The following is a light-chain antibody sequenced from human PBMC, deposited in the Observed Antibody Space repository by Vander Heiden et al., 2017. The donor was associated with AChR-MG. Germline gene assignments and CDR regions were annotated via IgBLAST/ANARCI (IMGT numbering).Light chain of an antibody. CDR1: SGHISSA. V-gene: IGLV4-69*01. CDR3: QTWGTGVV. Sequence: QLVLTHSPSASASLGASVKLTCTLSSGHISSAIAWQQQQPEEGPRYLMKLNSDGSHSKGDGIPDRFSGSSSGAERYLTISSLQSEDEADYYCQTWGTGVVFGGGTKLTVL. J-gene: IGLJ2*01. CDR2: LNSDGSH.